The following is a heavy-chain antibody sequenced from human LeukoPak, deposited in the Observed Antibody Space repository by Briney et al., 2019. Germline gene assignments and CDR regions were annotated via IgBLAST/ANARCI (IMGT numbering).Heavy chain of an antibody. V-gene: IGHV3-30*18. CDR2: ISYDGSNK. CDR3: AKSSSGSYHNC. D-gene: IGHD3-22*01. Sequence: GGSLRLSCAASGFTFSSYGMHWVRQAPGKGLEWVAVISYDGSNKYYADSVKGRFTISRDNSKNTLYLQMNSLRAEDTAVYYCAKSSSGSYHNCWGQGTLVTVSS. J-gene: IGHJ4*02. CDR1: GFTFSSYG.